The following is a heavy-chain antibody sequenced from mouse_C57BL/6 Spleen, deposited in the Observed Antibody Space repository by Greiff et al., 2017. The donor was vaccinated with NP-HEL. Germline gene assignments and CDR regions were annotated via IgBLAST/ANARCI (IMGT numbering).Heavy chain of an antibody. D-gene: IGHD2-2*01. J-gene: IGHJ3*01. V-gene: IGHV2-2*01. Sequence: VKLVESGPGLVQPSQSLSITCTVSGFSLTSYGVHWVRQSPGKGLEWLGVIWSGGSTDYNAAFISRLSISKDNSKSQVFFKMNSLQADDTAIYYCARRGDYGYAWFAYWGQGTLVTVSA. CDR3: ARRGDYGYAWFAY. CDR2: IWSGGST. CDR1: GFSLTSYG.